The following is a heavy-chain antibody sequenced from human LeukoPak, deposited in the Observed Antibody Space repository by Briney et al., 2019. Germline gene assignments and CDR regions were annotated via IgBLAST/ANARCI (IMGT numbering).Heavy chain of an antibody. D-gene: IGHD4-23*01. CDR2: IIPILGIA. CDR3: AREDYGGNSPSDY. Sequence: ASVKVSCKASGGTFSSYAISWVRQAPGQGLEWMGRIIPILGIANYAQKFRGRVTITADKSTSTAYMELSSLRSEDTAVYYCAREDYGGNSPSDYWGQGTLVTVSS. CDR1: GGTFSSYA. J-gene: IGHJ4*02. V-gene: IGHV1-69*04.